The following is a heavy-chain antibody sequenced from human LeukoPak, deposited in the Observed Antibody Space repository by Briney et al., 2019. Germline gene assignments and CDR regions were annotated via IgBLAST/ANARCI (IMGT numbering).Heavy chain of an antibody. CDR3: ARAPAPGYYYMDV. D-gene: IGHD7-27*01. CDR2: IYHSRST. V-gene: IGHV4-30-2*01. Sequence: SETLSLTCTVSGGSISSGGYYWSWIRQPPGKGLEWIGYIYHSRSTYYNPSLKSRVTISVDRSKNQFSLKLSSVTAADTAVYYCARAPAPGYYYMDVWGKGTTVTVSS. CDR1: GGSISSGGYY. J-gene: IGHJ6*03.